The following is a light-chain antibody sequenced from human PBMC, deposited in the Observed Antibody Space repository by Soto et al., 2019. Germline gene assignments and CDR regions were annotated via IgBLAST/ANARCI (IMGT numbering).Light chain of an antibody. J-gene: IGLJ2*01. V-gene: IGLV8-61*01. CDR2: NTN. CDR1: SASVSTTSY. CDR3: VVYMGSGISV. Sequence: QTVVTQEPSFSVSPGGTVTLTCGLSSASVSTTSYPSWYQQTPGQAPRMLIYNTNTRSSGVPDRFSGSILGNKAALTITGAQVDDESDYYCVVYMGSGISVLGGGTKVTVL.